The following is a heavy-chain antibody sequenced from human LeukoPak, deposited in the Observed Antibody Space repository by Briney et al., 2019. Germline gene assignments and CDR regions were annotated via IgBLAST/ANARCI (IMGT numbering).Heavy chain of an antibody. D-gene: IGHD3-22*01. CDR1: VFTFSTYN. CDR2: INHSGST. V-gene: IGHV4-34*01. CDR3: ARLRGDYDSSGYLSLFFDY. Sequence: GSLRLSCAASVFTFSTYNMNWVRQPPGKGLEWIGEINHSGSTNYNPSLKSRVTISVDTSKNQFSLKLSSVTAADTAVYYCARLRGDYDSSGYLSLFFDYWGQGTLVTVSS. J-gene: IGHJ4*02.